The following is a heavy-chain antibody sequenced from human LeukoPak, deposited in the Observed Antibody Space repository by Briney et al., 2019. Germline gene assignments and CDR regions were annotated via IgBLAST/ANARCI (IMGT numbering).Heavy chain of an antibody. J-gene: IGHJ4*02. V-gene: IGHV3-21*01. Sequence: PGGSLRLSCAASGFTFSSYSMNWVRQAPGKGLEWVSSISSRSSYIYYADSVKGRFTISRDNAKNSLYLQMNSLRAEDTAVYYCAREEQLERLDWGQGTLVTVSS. CDR2: ISSRSSYI. CDR3: AREEQLERLD. CDR1: GFTFSSYS. D-gene: IGHD1-1*01.